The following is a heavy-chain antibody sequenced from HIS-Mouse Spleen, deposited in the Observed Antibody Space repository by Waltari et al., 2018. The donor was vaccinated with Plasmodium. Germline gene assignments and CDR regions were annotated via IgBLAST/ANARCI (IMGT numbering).Heavy chain of an antibody. J-gene: IGHJ5*02. CDR1: GYSISSGYY. D-gene: IGHD6-13*01. V-gene: IGHV4-38-2*02. Sequence: QVQLQESGPGLVKPSETLSLTCTVSGYSISSGYYWGWIRQPPGKGQEWIGSIYHSGSTSYNPSRKSRVTISVDTSKTQFSLKLSSVTAADTAVYYCARGVGYSSSWYWFDPWGQGTLVTVSS. CDR3: ARGVGYSSSWYWFDP. CDR2: IYHSGST.